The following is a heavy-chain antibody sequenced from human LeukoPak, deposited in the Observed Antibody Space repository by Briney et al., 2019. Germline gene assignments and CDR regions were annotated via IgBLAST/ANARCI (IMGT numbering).Heavy chain of an antibody. V-gene: IGHV3-7*01. CDR1: GFTFSSYW. D-gene: IGHD3-22*01. J-gene: IGHJ4*02. CDR2: IKQDGSEK. Sequence: GGSLRLSCAASGFTFSSYWMSWVRQAPGKGLEWVANIKQDGSEKYYVDSVKGRFTISRDNAKNSLYLQMNSLRAEDTAVYYCARLTYYYDSSGYYYEVFDYWGQGTLVTVSS. CDR3: ARLTYYYDSSGYYYEVFDY.